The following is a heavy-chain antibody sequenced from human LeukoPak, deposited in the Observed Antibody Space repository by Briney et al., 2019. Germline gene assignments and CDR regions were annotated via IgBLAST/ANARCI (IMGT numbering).Heavy chain of an antibody. CDR1: GLTFNRFC. V-gene: IGHV3-23*01. CDR2: IGGRGDNT. D-gene: IGHD6-19*01. Sequence: GGSLRLSCRASGLTFNRFCMSWVRQAPGKGLEWVSAIGGRGDNTWYADSVKGRFAISRDNSKNILYLQMNSLRAEDTAMYYCAKDLWASETVIGTSRLADSWGQGTLVTVST. J-gene: IGHJ4*02. CDR3: AKDLWASETVIGTSRLADS.